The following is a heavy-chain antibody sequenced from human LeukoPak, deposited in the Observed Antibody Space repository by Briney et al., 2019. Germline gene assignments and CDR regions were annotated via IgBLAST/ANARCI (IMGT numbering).Heavy chain of an antibody. CDR2: IYYSGST. CDR3: ARGPLSSSDY. CDR1: GGSISSSSYY. V-gene: IGHV4-39*07. D-gene: IGHD6-6*01. Sequence: SETLSLTCTVSGGSISSSSYYWGWIRQPPGKGLEWIGSIYYSGSTYYNPSLKSRVTISVDTSKNQFSLKLSFVTAADTAVYYCARGPLSSSDYWGQGTLVTVSS. J-gene: IGHJ4*02.